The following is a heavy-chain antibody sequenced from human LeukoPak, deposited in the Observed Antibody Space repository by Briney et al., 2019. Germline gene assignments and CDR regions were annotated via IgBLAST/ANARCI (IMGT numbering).Heavy chain of an antibody. J-gene: IGHJ4*02. V-gene: IGHV3-53*01. CDR1: GFSVSSNY. D-gene: IGHD3-10*01. CDR3: ARFMVRGGN. Sequence: PGGSLRLSCAVSGFSVSSNYMSWVRQAPGEGLGWVSVIYSGGSTYYADSVKGRFTISSDKSKNTLYLQMNSLGAEDTAVYYCARFMVRGGNWGQGTLVTVSS. CDR2: IYSGGST.